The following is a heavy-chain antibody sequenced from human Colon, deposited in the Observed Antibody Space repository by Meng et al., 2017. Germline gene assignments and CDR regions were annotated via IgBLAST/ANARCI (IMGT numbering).Heavy chain of an antibody. V-gene: IGHV4-61*01. D-gene: IGHD5-12*01. CDR2: IYYSGST. Sequence: HPQESGPGLVRPSETLSLTCTVSGGSVISNSYYWSWIRQPPGKGLEWIGFIYYSGSTNYNPSLKSRVTISVDTSKNQFSLKVSSVTAADTAVYYCARDSGYDKNWFDPWGQGTLVTVSS. J-gene: IGHJ5*02. CDR3: ARDSGYDKNWFDP. CDR1: GGSVISNSYY.